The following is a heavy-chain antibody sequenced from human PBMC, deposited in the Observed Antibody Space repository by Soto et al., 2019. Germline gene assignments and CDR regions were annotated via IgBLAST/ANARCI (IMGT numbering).Heavy chain of an antibody. J-gene: IGHJ6*03. CDR3: ARGFEDFVVVTAFRRYYYMDV. CDR2: MNPNSGNT. Sequence: GASVKVSWKASGYTFTSYDINWVRQATGQGLEWMGWMNPNSGNTGYAQKFQGRVTMTRNTSISTAYMELSSLRSEDTAVYYCARGFEDFVVVTAFRRYYYMDVWGKATTVTVSS. V-gene: IGHV1-8*01. D-gene: IGHD2-15*01. CDR1: GYTFTSYD.